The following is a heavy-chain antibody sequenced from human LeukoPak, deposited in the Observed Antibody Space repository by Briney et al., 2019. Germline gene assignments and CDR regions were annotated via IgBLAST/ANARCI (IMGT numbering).Heavy chain of an antibody. CDR3: AMIWFGEIPHDY. CDR1: GLTISSYC. D-gene: IGHD3-10*01. V-gene: IGHV3-48*04. J-gene: IGHJ4*02. Sequence: GGSLTLSCAASGLTISSYCTNWVRQAPGKGRQWVSYISRSSSTIYYADSVKGRFTISRQNAKNSLYLQMNSLRAEDTAVYDCAMIWFGEIPHDYWGQGTLVTVSS. CDR2: ISRSSSTI.